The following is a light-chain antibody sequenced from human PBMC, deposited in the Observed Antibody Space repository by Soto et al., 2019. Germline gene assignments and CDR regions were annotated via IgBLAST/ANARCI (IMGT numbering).Light chain of an antibody. J-gene: IGKJ4*01. Sequence: EIVMTQSPATLSVSPGERATLSCRASQSVSSNLAWYQQKPGQAPRLLIYGASTRATGIPARFSGSGSGTEFTLTISGLQSEDFAVYYCQQYNNWHTFGGGTKVEIK. CDR2: GAS. V-gene: IGKV3-15*01. CDR3: QQYNNWHT. CDR1: QSVSSN.